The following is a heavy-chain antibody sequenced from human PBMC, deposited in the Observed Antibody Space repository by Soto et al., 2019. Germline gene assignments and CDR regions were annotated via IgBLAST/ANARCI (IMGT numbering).Heavy chain of an antibody. V-gene: IGHV3-7*05. CDR1: GFTFSSFW. Sequence: PGGSLRLSCAASGFTFSSFWMTWVRQAPGKGQEWVANINQDGTEIYYVGSVKGRFTISRDNAKNSLYLNMNSLRADDTAVYYCSRPSGYCSGGSRFPFDYWGQGTPVTVSS. CDR2: INQDGTEI. D-gene: IGHD2-15*01. CDR3: SRPSGYCSGGSRFPFDY. J-gene: IGHJ4*02.